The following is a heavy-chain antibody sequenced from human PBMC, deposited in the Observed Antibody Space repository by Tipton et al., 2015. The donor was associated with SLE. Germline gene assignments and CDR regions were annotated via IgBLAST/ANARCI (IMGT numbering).Heavy chain of an antibody. CDR1: GGSISGYY. J-gene: IGHJ4*02. D-gene: IGHD3-16*01. V-gene: IGHV4-59*08. Sequence: TLSLTCTVSGGSISGYYWSWIRQPPGKGLEWIGYIYYSGSTNYNPSLESRVTISVDTSKNQFSLKLSSVTAADTAVYYCATQGYYDSSFDYWGQGTPVNVSS. CDR2: IYYSGST. CDR3: ATQGYYDSSFDY.